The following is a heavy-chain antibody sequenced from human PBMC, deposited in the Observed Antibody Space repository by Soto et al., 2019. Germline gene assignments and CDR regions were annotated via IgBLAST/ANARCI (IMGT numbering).Heavy chain of an antibody. V-gene: IGHV1-69*04. CDR1: GGTFSSYT. Sequence: ASVKVSCKASGGTFSSYTISWVRQAPGQGLEWMGRIIPILGIANYAQKFQGRVTITADKSTSTAYMELSSLRSEDTAVYYCARDISRPFYMVRGAFDYWGQGTLVTVSS. D-gene: IGHD3-10*01. J-gene: IGHJ4*02. CDR3: ARDISRPFYMVRGAFDY. CDR2: IIPILGIA.